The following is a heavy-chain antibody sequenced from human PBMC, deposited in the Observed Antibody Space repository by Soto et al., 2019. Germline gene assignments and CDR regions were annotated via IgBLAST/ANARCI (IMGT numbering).Heavy chain of an antibody. V-gene: IGHV5-51*01. CDR3: ARQGSNGAYYYYGMDV. D-gene: IGHD2-8*01. CDR1: GYRFSSYW. CDR2: IYPGDSDT. Sequence: GESLKISCKGSGYRFSSYWIAWVRQMPGKGLEWMWIIYPGDSDTRYSPSFQGQVTFAVDKSNNTAYLQWSSLKASDTAMYYCARQGSNGAYYYYGMDVWGQGTAVTVSS. J-gene: IGHJ6*02.